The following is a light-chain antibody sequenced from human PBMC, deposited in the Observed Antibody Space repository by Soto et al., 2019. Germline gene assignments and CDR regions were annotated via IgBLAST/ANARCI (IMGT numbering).Light chain of an antibody. CDR3: CSYASGSIYV. CDR1: SSDVGAFYY. J-gene: IGLJ1*01. V-gene: IGLV2-14*01. Sequence: QSALTQPASVSGSPGQSITISCTGTSSDVGAFYYVSWYLQYPGKAPKLMIYEVGNRPSGVSNRFSGSKSGNTASLTISGLQAEDEADYYCCSYASGSIYVFGTGTKLTVL. CDR2: EVG.